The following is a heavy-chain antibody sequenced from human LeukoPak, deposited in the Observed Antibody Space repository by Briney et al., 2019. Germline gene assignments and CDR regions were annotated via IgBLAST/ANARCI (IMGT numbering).Heavy chain of an antibody. V-gene: IGHV4-34*01. Sequence: SETLSLTCVVYGESFSGYSWSWTRQPPGKGLEWIGEINQRRNTNYNPSLKSRVTISIDTSKNQFSLKLSSVTAADTAVYYCARHGWHAWYFDLWGRGTLVTVSS. D-gene: IGHD6-19*01. CDR2: INQRRNT. J-gene: IGHJ2*01. CDR1: GESFSGYS. CDR3: ARHGWHAWYFDL.